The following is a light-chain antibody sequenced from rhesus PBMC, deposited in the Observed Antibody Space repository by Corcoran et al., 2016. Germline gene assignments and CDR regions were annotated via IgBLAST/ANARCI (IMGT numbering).Light chain of an antibody. CDR2: DAS. Sequence: ETVMMQSPATLSLSPGERATLSCRASQSVGSTFAWYQTKPGQAPRLLTYDASSRATGSPDRFSGSGSGTEFTLTISSLDPEDVGVYYCQKYNDWPFTFGPGTKRDIK. CDR1: QSVGST. V-gene: IGKV3-42*01. CDR3: QKYNDWPFT. J-gene: IGKJ3*01.